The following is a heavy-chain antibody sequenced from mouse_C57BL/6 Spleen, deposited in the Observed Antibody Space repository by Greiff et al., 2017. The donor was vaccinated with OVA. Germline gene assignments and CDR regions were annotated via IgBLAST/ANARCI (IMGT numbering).Heavy chain of an antibody. J-gene: IGHJ2*01. CDR3: ARPYYSNHYFDY. Sequence: VQLQQSGAELVKPGASVKISCKASGYAFSSYWMNWVKQRPGKGLEWIGQIYPGDGDTNYNGKFKGKATLTADKSSSTAYMQLSSLTSEDSAVYFCARPYYSNHYFDYWGQGTTLTVSS. V-gene: IGHV1-80*01. CDR2: IYPGDGDT. D-gene: IGHD2-5*01. CDR1: GYAFSSYW.